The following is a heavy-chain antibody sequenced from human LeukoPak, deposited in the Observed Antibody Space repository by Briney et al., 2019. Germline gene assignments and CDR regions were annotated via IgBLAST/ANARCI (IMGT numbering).Heavy chain of an antibody. CDR2: INPSGGST. CDR3: ARSGEIVGGYYYYYGMDV. J-gene: IGHJ6*02. CDR1: GYTFTSYY. Sequence: ASVKVSCKASGYTFTSYYMHWVRQAPGQGIEWMGIINPSGGSTSYAQKFQGRVTMTRDTSTSTVYMELSSLRSEDTAVYYCARSGEIVGGYYYYYGMDVWGQGTTVTVSS. V-gene: IGHV1-46*01. D-gene: IGHD1-26*01.